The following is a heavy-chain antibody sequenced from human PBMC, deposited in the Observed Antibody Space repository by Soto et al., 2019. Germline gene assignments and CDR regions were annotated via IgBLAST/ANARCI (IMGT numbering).Heavy chain of an antibody. CDR2: INHSGST. CDR1: GLSFSGYY. CDR3: ARAHIVVVTAIQGYFDY. D-gene: IGHD2-21*02. Sequence: PSETLSLTCAVYGLSFSGYYWSWIRPPPGRGLEWIGEINHSGSTNYNPSLKSRVTISVDTSKNQFSLKLSSVTAADTAVYYCARAHIVVVTAIQGYFDYWGQGTLVTVSS. J-gene: IGHJ4*02. V-gene: IGHV4-34*01.